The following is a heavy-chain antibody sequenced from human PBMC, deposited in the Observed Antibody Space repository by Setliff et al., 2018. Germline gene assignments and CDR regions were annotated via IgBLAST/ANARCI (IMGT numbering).Heavy chain of an antibody. D-gene: IGHD3-10*01. CDR3: ARLWRRIQQIDY. J-gene: IGHJ4*02. CDR1: GGSFSGYY. Sequence: PSETLSLTCAVYGGSFSGYYWSWIRQPPGKGLEWIGSIYHSGSTNYNPSLKSRVTISVDTSKNQFSLKLSSVTAADTAVYYCARLWRRIQQIDYWGQGTLVTVSS. V-gene: IGHV4-34*01. CDR2: IYHSGST.